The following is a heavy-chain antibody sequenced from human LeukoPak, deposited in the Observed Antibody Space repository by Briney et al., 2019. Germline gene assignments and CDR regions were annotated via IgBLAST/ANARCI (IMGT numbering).Heavy chain of an antibody. V-gene: IGHV3-48*01. CDR1: GFTFSSYS. Sequence: PGGSLRLSCAASGFTFSSYSMNWVRQAPGKGLEWVSYISSSSSTIYYADSVKGRFTISRDNAKNSLYLQMNSLRAEDTAVYYCARSSSDGNDPWGQGTLVTVSS. J-gene: IGHJ5*02. CDR2: ISSSSSTI. CDR3: ARSSSDGNDP. D-gene: IGHD3-10*01.